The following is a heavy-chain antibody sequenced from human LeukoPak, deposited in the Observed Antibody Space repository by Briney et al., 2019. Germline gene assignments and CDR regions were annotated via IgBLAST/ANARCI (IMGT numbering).Heavy chain of an antibody. J-gene: IGHJ6*02. CDR3: AKDRSSGPHYYYGMDV. Sequence: GGSLRLSCAASGFTFSSYGIHWVREAPGKGLGWVAVISYLGGDQFYAASVKGRFTISRDNSNKRVFLQINTLRGEDTAVYYCAKDRSSGPHYYYGMDVWGRGTTVIVSS. V-gene: IGHV3-30*18. D-gene: IGHD6-25*01. CDR1: GFTFSSYG. CDR2: ISYLGGDQ.